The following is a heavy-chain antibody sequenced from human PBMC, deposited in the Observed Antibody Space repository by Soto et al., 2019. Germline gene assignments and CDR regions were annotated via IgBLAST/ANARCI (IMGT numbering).Heavy chain of an antibody. CDR1: GAPITRGDYS. J-gene: IGHJ5*02. CDR3: ARGRIVVPAAVMFNCLDP. V-gene: IGHV4-30-2*01. CDR2: IFHGGST. Sequence: SETLSLTCAVSGAPITRGDYSWNWIRQPPGKGLEWIGYIFHGGSTYYNPSLRSRVTISVDRSRTQFSLKMSSVTAADTAVYYCARGRIVVPAAVMFNCLDPWGQGALVTVSS. D-gene: IGHD2-2*01.